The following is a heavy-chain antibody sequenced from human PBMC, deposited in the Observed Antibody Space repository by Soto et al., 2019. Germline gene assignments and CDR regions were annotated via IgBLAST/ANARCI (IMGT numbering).Heavy chain of an antibody. D-gene: IGHD6-13*01. CDR1: GFSLSTRGVH. V-gene: IGHV2-5*02. CDR2: IYWDDDK. CDR3: AHPWNMAAAGFYFDH. Sequence: SGPTLVNPTQTLTLTCTFSGFSLSTRGVHVGWIRQPPGKALEWLALIYWDDDKRYSPSLKSRLTITKDTPKNQVVLTMTNMAPVDTATYYCAHPWNMAAAGFYFDHWGQGILVTVSS. J-gene: IGHJ4*02.